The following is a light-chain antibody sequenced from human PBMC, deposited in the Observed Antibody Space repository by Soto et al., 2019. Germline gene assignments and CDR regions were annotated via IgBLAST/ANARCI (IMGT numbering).Light chain of an antibody. J-gene: IGKJ4*01. V-gene: IGKV3D-20*02. CDR3: QQHSNWPLT. Sequence: EIVLTPSPGTLSLPPGERATLSCMASQSVSSSYLAWYQQKPGQAPRLLIYGASSRATGIPDRFSGSGSGTDFTLTISSLEPEDFAVYYCQQHSNWPLTFGGGTKV. CDR2: GAS. CDR1: QSVSSSY.